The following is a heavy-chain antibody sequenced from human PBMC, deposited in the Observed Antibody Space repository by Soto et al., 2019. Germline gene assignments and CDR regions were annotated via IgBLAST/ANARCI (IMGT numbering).Heavy chain of an antibody. J-gene: IGHJ6*02. Sequence: EVQLLESGGGLVQPGGSLRLSCAASGFTFSSYAMSWVRQAPGKGLEWVSAISGSGGSTYYADSVKGRFTISRDHSKNTLYQQMNSLRAEDTAVYYCAKWGGGWHYYYYGMDVWGQGTTVTVSS. CDR1: GFTFSSYA. CDR2: ISGSGGST. V-gene: IGHV3-23*01. CDR3: AKWGGGWHYYYYGMDV. D-gene: IGHD6-19*01.